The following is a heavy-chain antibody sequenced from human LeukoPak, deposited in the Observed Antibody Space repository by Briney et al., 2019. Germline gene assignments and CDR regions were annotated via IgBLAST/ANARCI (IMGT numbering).Heavy chain of an antibody. CDR2: ISGSGAYT. CDR1: GFTFDNYA. V-gene: IGHV3-23*01. J-gene: IGHJ6*02. CDR3: ARDTSFNYGAHAMDV. Sequence: GGSLRLSCAASGFTFDNYAMNWVRQAPGKGLEWALGISGSGAYTYYADSVKGRFTISRDNSQNTLYLQLNSLRAEDTAIYYCARDTSFNYGAHAMDVWGQGTTVIVSS. D-gene: IGHD4/OR15-4a*01.